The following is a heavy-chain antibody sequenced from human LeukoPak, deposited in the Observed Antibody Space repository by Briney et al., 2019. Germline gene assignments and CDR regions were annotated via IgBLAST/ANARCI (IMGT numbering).Heavy chain of an antibody. D-gene: IGHD2-21*01. V-gene: IGHV6-1*01. CDR2: TYYLSKWYN. Sequence: SQTLSLTCAVSGDSVSSNSAAWNWVRQSPSRGLEWLGRTYYLSKWYNEYAVFVKSRISINADTSSNHLSLQLNSVTTEDTGVYYCAKGPNSGRYFDLWGGGPLVIVS. CDR1: GDSVSSNSAA. CDR3: AKGPNSGRYFDL. J-gene: IGHJ2*01.